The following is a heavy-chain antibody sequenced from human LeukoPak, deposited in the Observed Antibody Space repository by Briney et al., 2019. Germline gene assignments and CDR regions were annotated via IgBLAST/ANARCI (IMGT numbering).Heavy chain of an antibody. Sequence: PSETLSLTCTVSGGSISSYYWSWIRQPPGKGLERIGYIYYSGSTNYNPSLKSRVTISVDTSKNQCSLKLSSVTAADTAVYYCARGQYPYDFWSGSGRSDAFDIWGQGTMVTVSS. CDR2: IYYSGST. D-gene: IGHD3-3*01. V-gene: IGHV4-59*01. J-gene: IGHJ3*02. CDR3: ARGQYPYDFWSGSGRSDAFDI. CDR1: GGSISSYY.